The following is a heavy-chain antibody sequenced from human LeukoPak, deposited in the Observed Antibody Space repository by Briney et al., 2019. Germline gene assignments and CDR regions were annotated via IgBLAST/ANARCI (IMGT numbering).Heavy chain of an antibody. J-gene: IGHJ4*02. CDR3: ARANGDYEELDY. CDR2: INSDGSST. D-gene: IGHD4-17*01. V-gene: IGHV3-74*01. CDR1: GFTFSSYW. Sequence: PGGSLRLSCAASGFTFSSYWMHWVRHAPGKGLVWVSRINSDGSSTSYADSVKGRFTISRDNAKNTLYLQMNSLRAEDTAVYYCARANGDYEELDYWGQGTLVTVSS.